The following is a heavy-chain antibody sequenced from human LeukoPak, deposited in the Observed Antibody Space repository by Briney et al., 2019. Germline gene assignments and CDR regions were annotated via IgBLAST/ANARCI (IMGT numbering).Heavy chain of an antibody. D-gene: IGHD2-2*01. CDR2: THSSGST. J-gene: IGHJ4*02. V-gene: IGHV4-4*07. CDR1: GGSISNIY. CDR3: ARGISQLLFDH. Sequence: SETLSLTCTVSGGSISNIYWNWIRQSAGRGLEWIGRTHSSGSTYYIPSLKGRVSMSLDTYKNQFSLKMTSVTAADTAVYYCARGISQLLFDHWGQGARVTVSS.